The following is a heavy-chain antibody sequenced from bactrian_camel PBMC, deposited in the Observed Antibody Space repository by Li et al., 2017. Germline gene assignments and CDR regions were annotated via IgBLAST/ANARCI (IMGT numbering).Heavy chain of an antibody. CDR1: GYIYSNKC. D-gene: IGHD2*01. CDR3: AAGLKWCRQGYPTADFRY. Sequence: HVQLVESGGGSVQPGGSLKLSCVGSGYIYSNKCMGWIRQAPGMEREAVAAIYTGLGRAHYAASVLGRFTISKDNTRKTVYLQMNSLQPDDTATYYCAAGLKWCRQGYPTADFRYLGQGTQVTVS. CDR2: IYTGLGRA. J-gene: IGHJ6*01. V-gene: IGHV3S53*01.